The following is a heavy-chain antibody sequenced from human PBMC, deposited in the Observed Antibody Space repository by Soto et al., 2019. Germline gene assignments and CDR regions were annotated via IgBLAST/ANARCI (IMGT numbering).Heavy chain of an antibody. D-gene: IGHD1-26*01. V-gene: IGHV1-69*13. CDR2: IIPIFGTA. Sequence: EASVKVSCKASGGTFSSYAISWVRQAPGQGLEWMGGIIPIFGTANYAQKFQGRVTITADESTSTAYMELSSLRSEDTAVYYCARDKLGGSYSPDPYDAFDSWGQGTMVTVAS. CDR1: GGTFSSYA. J-gene: IGHJ3*02. CDR3: ARDKLGGSYSPDPYDAFDS.